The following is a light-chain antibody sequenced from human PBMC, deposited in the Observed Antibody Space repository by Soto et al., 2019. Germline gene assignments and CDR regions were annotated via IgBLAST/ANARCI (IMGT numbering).Light chain of an antibody. CDR2: DVT. CDR1: SSDVGAYNY. CDR3: NSITSTTSTTPYV. V-gene: IGLV2-14*01. J-gene: IGLJ1*01. Sequence: QSALTQPASVSGSPGQSITISCTGTSSDVGAYNYVSWYQQYPGKAPKLMIYDVTNRPSGVSDRFSGSKSGNTASLTISGLQAEDEADYYCNSITSTTSTTPYVFGTGTKLTVL.